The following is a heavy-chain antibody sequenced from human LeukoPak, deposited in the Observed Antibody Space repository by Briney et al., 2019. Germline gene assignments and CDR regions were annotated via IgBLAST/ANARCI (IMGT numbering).Heavy chain of an antibody. CDR3: ARDQGDNSYGYYAIWYAFDV. V-gene: IGHV1-69*04. J-gene: IGHJ3*01. CDR1: GGXFNNYA. CDR2: IVPILGIA. Sequence: SVKVSCKASGGXFNNYAISWVRQAPGQGLEWMGRIVPILGIASYAQEFQGRLIITADKATSSAYMELSSLRSEDTAVYYCARDQGDNSYGYYAIWYAFDVWGQGTMVTVSS. D-gene: IGHD5-18*01.